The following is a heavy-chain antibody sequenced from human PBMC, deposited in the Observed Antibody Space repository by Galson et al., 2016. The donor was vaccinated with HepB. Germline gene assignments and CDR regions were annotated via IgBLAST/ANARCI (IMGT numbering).Heavy chain of an antibody. D-gene: IGHD1-26*01. J-gene: IGHJ6*02. CDR1: GFTFSNYN. Sequence: SLRLSCAASGFTFSNYNMNWVRQAPGKGLEWVSYIRSSSSIKYYTNSVKGLFTISRDNAKNSLFLQMNSLRDEDTAVYYCATLGSYSGSFQSYGLDVWGQGTTVTVSS. V-gene: IGHV3-48*02. CDR2: IRSSSSIK. CDR3: ATLGSYSGSFQSYGLDV.